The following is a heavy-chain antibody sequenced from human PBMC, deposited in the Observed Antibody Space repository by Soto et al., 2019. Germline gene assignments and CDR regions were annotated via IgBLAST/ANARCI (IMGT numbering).Heavy chain of an antibody. CDR1: GFSFRSYG. CDR3: AKDDSSGGGYYYYGVDV. Sequence: SLRLSCAASGFSFRSYGMHWVRQAPGKGLEWVAVISYDGSNKYYADSVKGRFTISRDNSKNTLYLQMNSLRAEDTAVYYCAKDDSSGGGYYYYGVDVWGQGTTVTVS. J-gene: IGHJ6*02. CDR2: ISYDGSNK. D-gene: IGHD6-19*01. V-gene: IGHV3-30*18.